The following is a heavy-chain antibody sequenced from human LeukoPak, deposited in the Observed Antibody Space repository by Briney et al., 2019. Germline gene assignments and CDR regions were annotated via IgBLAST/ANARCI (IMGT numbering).Heavy chain of an antibody. Sequence: PSETLSLTCSVSGGSINSYYWNWIRQPPGKGLEWIASISYSGNTHYNPSLESRVTISVDTSKNQFSLKLSSVTAADTAVYYCARRVIELAVTSERNWFDPWGQGTLITVSS. J-gene: IGHJ5*02. CDR3: ARRVIELAVTSERNWFDP. CDR1: GGSINSYY. V-gene: IGHV4-59*08. CDR2: ISYSGNT. D-gene: IGHD4-11*01.